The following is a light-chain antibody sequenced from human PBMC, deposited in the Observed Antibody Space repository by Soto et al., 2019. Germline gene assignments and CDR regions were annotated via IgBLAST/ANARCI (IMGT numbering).Light chain of an antibody. J-gene: IGLJ1*01. V-gene: IGLV2-23*03. CDR2: EGS. Sequence: QSVLTQPASVSGSPGQSITLSCTGTSSDVGSYNLVSWYQQHPGKAPKLMIYEGSKRPSGVSNRFSGSRSGNTASLTISGLQAEDEADYYCCSFAGSNTFVFGSETK. CDR3: CSFAGSNTFV. CDR1: SSDVGSYNL.